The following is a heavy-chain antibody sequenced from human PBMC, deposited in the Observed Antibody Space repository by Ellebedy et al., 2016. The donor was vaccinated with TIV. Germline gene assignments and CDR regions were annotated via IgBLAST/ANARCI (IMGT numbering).Heavy chain of an antibody. D-gene: IGHD6-6*01. J-gene: IGHJ4*02. CDR3: VRIDSSTAARPDIY. Sequence: PGGSLRLSCAASGFTFSSYWMHWVRQAPGKGLVWVSRINRDGSTTNYADSVKGRFTISRDNAKNTLYLQMNSLRAEDTAVYYCVRIDSSTAARPDIYWGQGTLVTVSS. CDR2: INRDGSTT. V-gene: IGHV3-74*01. CDR1: GFTFSSYW.